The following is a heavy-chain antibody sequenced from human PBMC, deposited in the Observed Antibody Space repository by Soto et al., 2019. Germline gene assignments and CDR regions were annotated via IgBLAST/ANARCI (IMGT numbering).Heavy chain of an antibody. CDR3: ARSPYYDFWSGYPYYFDY. Sequence: ASVKVSCKASGYTFTSYYMHWVRQAPGQGLEWMGIINPSGGSTSYAQKFQGRVTMTRDTSTSTVYMELSSLRSEDTAVYYCARSPYYDFWSGYPYYFDYWGQGTLVTV. CDR2: INPSGGST. V-gene: IGHV1-46*01. J-gene: IGHJ4*02. CDR1: GYTFTSYY. D-gene: IGHD3-3*01.